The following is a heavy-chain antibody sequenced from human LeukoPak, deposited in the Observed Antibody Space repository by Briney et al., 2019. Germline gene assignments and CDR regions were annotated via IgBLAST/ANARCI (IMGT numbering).Heavy chain of an antibody. D-gene: IGHD6-13*01. CDR2: INHSGST. Sequence: PSETLSLTCAVYGGSFSGYYWSWIRQPPGKGLEWIGEINHSGSTNYNPSLKSRVTISVDTSKNQFSLKLSSVTAADTAVYYCARGFSSSHWGQGTLVTVSS. J-gene: IGHJ4*02. CDR1: GGSFSGYY. CDR3: ARGFSSSH. V-gene: IGHV4-34*01.